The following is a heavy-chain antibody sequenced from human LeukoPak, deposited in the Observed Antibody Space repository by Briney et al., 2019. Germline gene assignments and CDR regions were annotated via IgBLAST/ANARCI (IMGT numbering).Heavy chain of an antibody. D-gene: IGHD3-3*01. J-gene: IGHJ5*02. V-gene: IGHV5-51*01. CDR3: ARPSVLRFLEWPSGWFDP. CDR2: IYPGDSDT. Sequence: GESLKISCKGSGYSFTSYWIGWVRQMPGKGLEWMGIIYPGDSDTRYSPSFQGQVTISADKSISTAYLQWSSLKASDTAMYYCARPSVLRFLEWPSGWFDPWGQGTLVTVSS. CDR1: GYSFTSYW.